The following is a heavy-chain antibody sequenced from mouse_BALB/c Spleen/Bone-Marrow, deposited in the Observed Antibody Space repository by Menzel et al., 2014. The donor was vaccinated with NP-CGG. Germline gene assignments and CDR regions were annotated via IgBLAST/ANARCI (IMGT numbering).Heavy chain of an antibody. J-gene: IGHJ4*01. CDR2: IHPSNGRT. Sequence: VQLQPSGTELVKPGASVKLSCKASGYTFTSYWIHWVKQRPGQGLEWIGEIHPSNGRTNYSEKFKTKATLTVDKSSTTAHMQLRSLTSEDSAVYYCARGTARAMMDYWGQGTSVTVSS. V-gene: IGHV1S81*02. CDR1: GYTFTSYW. CDR3: ARGTARAMMDY. D-gene: IGHD3-2*01.